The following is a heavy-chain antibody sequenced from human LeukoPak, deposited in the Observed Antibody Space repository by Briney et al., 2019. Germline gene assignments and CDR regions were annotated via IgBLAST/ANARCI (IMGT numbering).Heavy chain of an antibody. CDR3: AKDALRNYDILTGYYNVIGGYFDY. CDR1: GFTFSSYG. V-gene: IGHV3-23*01. D-gene: IGHD3-9*01. J-gene: IGHJ4*02. CDR2: ISGSGGST. Sequence: GGSLRLSCAASGFTFSSYGMSWVRQAPGKGLEWVSAISGSGGSTYYADSVKGRFTISRDNSKNTLYLQMNSLRAEDTAVYYCAKDALRNYDILTGYYNVIGGYFDYWGQGTLVTVSS.